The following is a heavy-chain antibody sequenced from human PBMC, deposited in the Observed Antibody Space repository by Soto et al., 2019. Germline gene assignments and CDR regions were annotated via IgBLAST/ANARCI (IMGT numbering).Heavy chain of an antibody. CDR2: IYSGGST. D-gene: IGHD2-2*01. CDR3: ARESVYCSSTSCQGYYYMDV. CDR1: GFTVSSNY. J-gene: IGHJ6*03. V-gene: IGHV3-53*04. Sequence: GGSLRLSCAASGFTVSSNYMSWVRQAPGKGLEWVSVIYSGGSTYYADSVKGRFTISRHNSKNTLYLQMNSLRAEDTAVYYCARESVYCSSTSCQGYYYMDVWCKGPTVTVAS.